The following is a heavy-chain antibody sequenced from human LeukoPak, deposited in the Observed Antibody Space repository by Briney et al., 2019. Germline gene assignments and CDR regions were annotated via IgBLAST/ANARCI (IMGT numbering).Heavy chain of an antibody. CDR2: MSSSSTYI. D-gene: IGHD3-22*01. J-gene: IGHJ4*02. Sequence: GGSLRLSCAASGVTFSSYSMSWVRQDAGKGREWVSSMSSSSTYIYYADSLKGRFTISRDNAKNSLYLQMNSLRAEDTAVYYCARKYYYDSSGHFDYWGQGTLVTVSS. CDR3: ARKYYYDSSGHFDY. CDR1: GVTFSSYS. V-gene: IGHV3-21*01.